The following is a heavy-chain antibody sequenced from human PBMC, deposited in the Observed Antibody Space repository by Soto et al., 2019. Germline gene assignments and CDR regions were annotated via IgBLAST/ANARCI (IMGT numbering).Heavy chain of an antibody. CDR1: GGSISSYY. V-gene: IGHV4-59*01. CDR2: ISYSGST. D-gene: IGHD6-13*01. Sequence: PSETLSLTCTVSGGSISSYYWSWIRQPPGEGLEWIGSISYSGSTNYNPSLKSRVTISVDTSKNQFSPKLSSVTAADTAVYYCARGSKNSSSFDYWGQGTLVTVSS. CDR3: ARGSKNSSSFDY. J-gene: IGHJ4*02.